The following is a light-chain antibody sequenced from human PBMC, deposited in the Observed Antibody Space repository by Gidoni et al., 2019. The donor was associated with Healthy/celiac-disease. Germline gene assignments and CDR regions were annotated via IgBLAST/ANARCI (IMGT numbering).Light chain of an antibody. V-gene: IGKV1-5*03. CDR3: QQYNSSPST. J-gene: IGKJ1*01. CDR2: KSS. CDR1: QSISSW. Sequence: DIQMTQSPSTLAASVGDRVTITCRASQSISSWLACYQQKPGKAPKLLIYKSSRLESGVPPRFSGSGSWTEFTLTISSLQPDDFATYYCQQYNSSPSTFGQXTKVEIK.